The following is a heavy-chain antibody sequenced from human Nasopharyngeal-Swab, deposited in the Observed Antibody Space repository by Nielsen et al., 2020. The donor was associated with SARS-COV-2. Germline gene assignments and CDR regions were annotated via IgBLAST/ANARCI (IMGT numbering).Heavy chain of an antibody. Sequence: SLKISCAASGFTFDDYVMHWVRQAPGKGLEWVSGISRNSGSTDYAGSVKGRFTISRDNAKNSLYLQMNSLKAEDTALYYCAKGYDFWSGYPFDYWSQGTLVTVSS. CDR2: ISRNSGST. V-gene: IGHV3-9*01. CDR3: AKGYDFWSGYPFDY. J-gene: IGHJ4*02. D-gene: IGHD3-3*01. CDR1: GFTFDDYV.